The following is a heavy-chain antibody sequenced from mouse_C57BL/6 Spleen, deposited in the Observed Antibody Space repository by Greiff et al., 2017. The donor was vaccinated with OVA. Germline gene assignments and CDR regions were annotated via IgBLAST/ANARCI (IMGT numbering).Heavy chain of an antibody. CDR1: GFTFSSYA. CDR3: ARDGYYAQYYYAMDY. J-gene: IGHJ4*01. V-gene: IGHV5-4*01. D-gene: IGHD2-3*01. Sequence: EVQLVESGGGLVKPGGSLKLSCAASGFTFSSYAMSWVRQTPEKRLEWVATISDGGSYTYYPDNVKGRFTISRDNAKNNLYLQMSHLKSEDTAMYYCARDGYYAQYYYAMDYWGQGTSVTVSS. CDR2: ISDGGSYT.